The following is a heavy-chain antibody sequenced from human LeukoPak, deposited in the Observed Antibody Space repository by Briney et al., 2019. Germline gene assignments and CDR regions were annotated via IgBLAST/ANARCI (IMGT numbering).Heavy chain of an antibody. D-gene: IGHD6-19*01. CDR2: IQYDGSNE. Sequence: GGSLRLSCAASRFTFGMHWVRQAPGKGLEWVAYIQYDGSNEQYADSVKGRFSISRDSSKNTLYLQMNSLRAEDTAVYYCARAVVAGTGGHDAFDIWGQGTMVTVSS. CDR3: ARAVVAGTGGHDAFDI. CDR1: RFTFG. J-gene: IGHJ3*02. V-gene: IGHV3-30*02.